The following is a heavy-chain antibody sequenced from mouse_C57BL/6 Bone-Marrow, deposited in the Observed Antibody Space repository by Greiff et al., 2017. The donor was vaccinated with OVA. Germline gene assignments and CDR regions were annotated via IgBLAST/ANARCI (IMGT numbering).Heavy chain of an antibody. CDR3: ARSYYGSNPYFDC. CDR2: IYPRDGST. V-gene: IGHV1-85*01. J-gene: IGHJ2*01. CDR1: GYTFTSYD. D-gene: IGHD1-1*01. Sequence: VQLQQSGPELVKPGASVKLSCKASGYTFTSYDINWVKQRPGQGLEWIGWIYPRDGSTKYNEKFKGKATLTVDTSSSTAYMELHSLTSEDSAVYFCARSYYGSNPYFDCWGKGTTLTVSS.